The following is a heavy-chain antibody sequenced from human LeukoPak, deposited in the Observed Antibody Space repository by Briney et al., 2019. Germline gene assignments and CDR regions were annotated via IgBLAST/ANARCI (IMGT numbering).Heavy chain of an antibody. CDR2: IYSGGST. CDR1: GFTVSSIY. D-gene: IGHD5-18*01. J-gene: IGHJ4*02. CDR3: AKRGYSYGQFDY. V-gene: IGHV3-53*01. Sequence: GGSLRLSCAASGFTVSSIYMTWVRQAPGKGLEWVSVIYSGGSTSYADSVKGRFTTSRDNSKNTLYLQMNSLRAEDTAVYYCAKRGYSYGQFDYWGQGTLVTVSS.